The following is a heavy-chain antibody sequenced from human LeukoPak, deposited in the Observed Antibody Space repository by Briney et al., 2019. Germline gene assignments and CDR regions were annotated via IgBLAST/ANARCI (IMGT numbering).Heavy chain of an antibody. Sequence: SVKVSCKASGGTFSSYAISWVRQAPGQRLEWMGGIIPIFGTANYAQKFQGRVTITADESTSTAYMELSSLRSEDTAVYYCASPPGCGGDCYSGYFQHWGQGTLVTVSS. D-gene: IGHD2-21*02. CDR1: GGTFSSYA. CDR2: IIPIFGTA. V-gene: IGHV1-69*01. J-gene: IGHJ1*01. CDR3: ASPPGCGGDCYSGYFQH.